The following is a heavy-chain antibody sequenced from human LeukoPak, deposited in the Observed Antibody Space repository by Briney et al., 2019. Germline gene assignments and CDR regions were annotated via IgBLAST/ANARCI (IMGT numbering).Heavy chain of an antibody. CDR2: TSYSGTT. D-gene: IGHD4-17*01. V-gene: IGHV4-39*01. CDR3: ATTNQHDYGLYWYFDL. CDR1: GGSISSSSYY. Sequence: SETLSLTCTVSGGSISSSSYYWGWIRQPPGKGLEWIGSTSYSGTTYYNPSLKSRVTISVDTSKNQFSLKLSSVTAADTTIYYCATTNQHDYGLYWYFDLWGRGTLVTVSS. J-gene: IGHJ2*01.